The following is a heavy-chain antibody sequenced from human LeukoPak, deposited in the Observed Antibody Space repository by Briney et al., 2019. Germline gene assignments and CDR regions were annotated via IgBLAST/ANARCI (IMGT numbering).Heavy chain of an antibody. Sequence: PSETLSLTCGVSNYSIRSGYYWGWVRQPPGKGLEWIGRIYTSGSTNYNPSLKSRVTMSVDTSKNQFSLKLSSVTAADTAVYYCARDVAFDIWGQGTMVTVSS. V-gene: IGHV4-38-2*02. CDR2: IYTSGST. J-gene: IGHJ3*02. CDR3: ARDVAFDI. CDR1: NYSIRSGYY.